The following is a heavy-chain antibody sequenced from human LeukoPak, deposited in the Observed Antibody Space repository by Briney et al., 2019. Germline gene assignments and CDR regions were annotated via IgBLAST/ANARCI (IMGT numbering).Heavy chain of an antibody. V-gene: IGHV3-33*01. CDR3: AREADCTDGSCYRGAFDI. Sequence: GGSLRLSCAASGFNFINYAMHWVRQAPGKGLEWVAVIWYDGGNRYYADSVKGRFTISRDTSEDTLFLQMNSLRAEDTAVYYCAREADCTDGSCYRGAFDIWGQGTMITVSS. CDR1: GFNFINYA. D-gene: IGHD2-15*01. J-gene: IGHJ3*02. CDR2: IWYDGGNR.